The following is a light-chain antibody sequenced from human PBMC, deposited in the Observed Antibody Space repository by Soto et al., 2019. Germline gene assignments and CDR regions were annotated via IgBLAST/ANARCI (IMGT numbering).Light chain of an antibody. Sequence: EIVMTQSPATLSVSPGERATLSCRARQSVSSNLAWYQQKPGQAPRLLIYGASTRATGIPARFSGSGSGTEFTLTISSLQSEDFAVYYCQQYNNWPPVLTFGPGTKVDIK. V-gene: IGKV3-15*01. CDR3: QQYNNWPPVLT. CDR1: QSVSSN. CDR2: GAS. J-gene: IGKJ3*01.